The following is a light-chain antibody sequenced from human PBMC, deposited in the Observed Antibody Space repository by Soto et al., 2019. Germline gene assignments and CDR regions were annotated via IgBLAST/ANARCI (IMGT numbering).Light chain of an antibody. Sequence: DVPMTQSPSTLSASVGDRVTITCWASQSIDSWLAWYQQKPGKAPQLLTYKASSLESGVPSRFSGSGSGTEFTLTISSLQPDDFATYYCQQYFSYSRTFGQGTKVEIK. CDR3: QQYFSYSRT. J-gene: IGKJ1*01. V-gene: IGKV1-5*03. CDR1: QSIDSW. CDR2: KAS.